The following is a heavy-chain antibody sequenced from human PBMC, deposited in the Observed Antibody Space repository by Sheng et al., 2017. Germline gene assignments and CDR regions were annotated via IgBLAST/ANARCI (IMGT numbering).Heavy chain of an antibody. CDR3: ARHAHYYDSSGSNNWFDP. V-gene: IGHV3-11*05. Sequence: QVQLVESGGGLVKPGGSLRLSCAASGFTFSDYYMSWIRQAPGKGLEWVSYISSSSSYTNYADSVKGRFTISRDNAKNSLYLQMNSLRAEDTAVYYCARHAHYYDSSGSNNWFDPWGQGTLVTVSS. CDR1: GFTFSDYY. J-gene: IGHJ5*02. D-gene: IGHD3-22*01. CDR2: ISSSSSYT.